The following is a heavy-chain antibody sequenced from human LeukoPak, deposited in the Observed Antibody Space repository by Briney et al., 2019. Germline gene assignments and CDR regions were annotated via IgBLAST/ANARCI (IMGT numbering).Heavy chain of an antibody. CDR2: IYHSGST. D-gene: IGHD3-22*01. CDR3: ARVTYYYDSSGFLNFDY. V-gene: IGHV4-38-2*02. J-gene: IGHJ4*02. Sequence: SETLSLTCTVSGYSISSGYYWGWIRQPPGKGLEWIGSIYHSGSTYYNPSLKSRVTISVDTSKNQFSLKLSSVTAADTAVYYCARVTYYYDSSGFLNFDYWGQGTLVTVSS. CDR1: GYSISSGYY.